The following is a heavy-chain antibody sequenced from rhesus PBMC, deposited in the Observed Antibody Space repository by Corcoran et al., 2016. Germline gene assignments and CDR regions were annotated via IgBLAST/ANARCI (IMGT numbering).Heavy chain of an antibody. CDR3: TRVQYQYCFDY. J-gene: IGHJ4*01. V-gene: IGHV3-100*02. CDR2: ISESGCSI. D-gene: IGHD3-3*01. Sequence: DVQLVESGGGLVKPGGSLRLSCVASGFTFSSYERHWVRQAPGKGLEWVSVISESGCSIYYADSVKGRFTISRDNAKNSLFLQMNSLRAEDTAVYYCTRVQYQYCFDYWGQGVLVTVSS. CDR1: GFTFSSYE.